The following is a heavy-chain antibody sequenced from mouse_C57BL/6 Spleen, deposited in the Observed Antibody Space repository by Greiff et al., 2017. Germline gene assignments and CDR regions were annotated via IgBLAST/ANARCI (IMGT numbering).Heavy chain of an antibody. Sequence: QVQLQQPGAELVKPGASVKLSCKASGYTFTSYWMHWVKQRPGQGLEWIGMIHPTSGSTNYNEKFKSKATLTVDKSSSTAYMQLSSLTSEDSAVYYCARDGDYGSSYWYFDVWGTGTTVTVSS. D-gene: IGHD1-1*01. CDR2: IHPTSGST. J-gene: IGHJ1*03. CDR3: ARDGDYGSSYWYFDV. CDR1: GYTFTSYW. V-gene: IGHV1-64*01.